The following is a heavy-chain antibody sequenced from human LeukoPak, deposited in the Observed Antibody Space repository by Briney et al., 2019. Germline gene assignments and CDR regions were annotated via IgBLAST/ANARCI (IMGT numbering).Heavy chain of an antibody. V-gene: IGHV4-34*12. CDR2: IFHTGST. Sequence: SETLSLTCAVYGGSFSGYYWSWIRQPPGKGLEWIGYIFHTGSTFYNPSLKSRLTISVDNSKNQFSLRLSSVTAADTAVYYCARELWFANAPGSWLDPWGQGTLVTVSS. J-gene: IGHJ5*02. CDR1: GGSFSGYY. CDR3: ARELWFANAPGSWLDP. D-gene: IGHD3-10*01.